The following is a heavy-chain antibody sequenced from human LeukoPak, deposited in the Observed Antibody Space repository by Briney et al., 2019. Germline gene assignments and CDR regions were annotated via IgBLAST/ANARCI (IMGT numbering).Heavy chain of an antibody. CDR2: IKQDETEK. CDR3: ARGFYFSMTELYYLDL. CDR1: GLNFRSFW. Sequence: GGSLRLSCAVTGLNFRSFWMSWVRQAPGKGLEWVANIKQDETEKFYVDSVKGRFTISRDNAKNSLYLQMNSLRVEDSAVYYCARGFYFSMTELYYLDLWGRGTLVTVSS. D-gene: IGHD2-8*01. J-gene: IGHJ2*01. V-gene: IGHV3-7*04.